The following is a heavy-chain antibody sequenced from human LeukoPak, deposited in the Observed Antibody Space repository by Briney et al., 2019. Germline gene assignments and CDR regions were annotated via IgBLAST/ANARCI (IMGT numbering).Heavy chain of an antibody. V-gene: IGHV3-9*01. D-gene: IGHD6-13*01. J-gene: IGHJ6*02. CDR1: GFTFDDYA. CDR3: AKDSSSWHYYYYGMDV. Sequence: GRSLRLSCAASGFTFDDYAMHWVRQAPGKGLEWDSGISWNSGSIGYADSVKGRFTISRDNAKNSLYLQMYSLRAEDTALYYCAKDSSSWHYYYYGMDVWGQGTTVTVSS. CDR2: ISWNSGSI.